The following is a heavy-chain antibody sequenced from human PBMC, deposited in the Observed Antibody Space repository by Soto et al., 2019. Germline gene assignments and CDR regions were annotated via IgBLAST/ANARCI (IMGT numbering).Heavy chain of an antibody. CDR1: GFTFSSYA. J-gene: IGHJ6*02. CDR3: ARDLGITIFGVVIHTAYYYGMDV. D-gene: IGHD3-3*01. V-gene: IGHV3-30-3*01. CDR2: ISYDGSNK. Sequence: GGSLRLSCAASGFTFSSYAMSWVRQAPGKGLEWVAVISYDGSNKYYADSVKGRFTISRDNSKNTLYLQMNSLRAEDTAVYYCARDLGITIFGVVIHTAYYYGMDVWGQGTTVTVSS.